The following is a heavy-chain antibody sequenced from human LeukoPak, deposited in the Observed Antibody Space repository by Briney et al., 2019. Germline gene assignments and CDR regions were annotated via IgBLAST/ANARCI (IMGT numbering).Heavy chain of an antibody. D-gene: IGHD4-17*01. Sequence: GGSLRLSCAASGFTFSNYAMSWVRQTPGKGLQWVSGISGSGSTIYADSVKGRFTISRDNSKNTLYLQMNSLRADDTAVYYCARARAPVTRISSFDIWGQGTMVTVSS. V-gene: IGHV3-23*01. J-gene: IGHJ3*02. CDR1: GFTFSNYA. CDR2: ISGSGST. CDR3: ARARAPVTRISSFDI.